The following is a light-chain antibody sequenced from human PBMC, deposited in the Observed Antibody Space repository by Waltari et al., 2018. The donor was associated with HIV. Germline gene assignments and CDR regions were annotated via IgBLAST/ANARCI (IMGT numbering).Light chain of an antibody. Sequence: QSVLTQPPSVSGAPGQRVTISCTGSSSDIGAGYDVHWYQQLPATAPKLLIYVNINRPSGVPDRFSGSKSGSSASLAITGLQAEDEAHYYCQSFDSSLTTSGVIFGGGTKLTVL. V-gene: IGLV1-40*01. CDR1: SSDIGAGYD. CDR2: VNI. CDR3: QSFDSSLTTSGVI. J-gene: IGLJ2*01.